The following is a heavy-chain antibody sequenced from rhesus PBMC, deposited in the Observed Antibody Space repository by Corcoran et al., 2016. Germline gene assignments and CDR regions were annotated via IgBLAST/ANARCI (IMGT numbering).Heavy chain of an antibody. J-gene: IGHJ4*01. Sequence: QLQLQESGPGLVKPSETLSLTCAVSGYSISSGYGWSWIRQPPGKGLEWIGYISYSGSTSYNPSLKGRVTISRDTSKNQVSLKLSSVTAADTAVYYCARASSSRPIDYWGQGVLVTVSS. CDR3: ARASSSRPIDY. CDR1: GYSISSGYG. CDR2: ISYSGST. V-gene: IGHV4-122*02. D-gene: IGHD2-15*01.